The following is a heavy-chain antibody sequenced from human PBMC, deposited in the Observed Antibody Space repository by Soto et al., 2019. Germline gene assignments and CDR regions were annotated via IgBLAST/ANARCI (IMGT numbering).Heavy chain of an antibody. CDR2: IIPIFGTA. Sequence: SAVKVSGNASGGTFSSYAISWVRQAPGQGLEWMGWIIPIFGTANYAQKFQGRVTITADESTSTAYMELSRMRSEDTAVYYCARGKRPMGNIAAALNYYYYYGMDVWGQGTTVTVSS. V-gene: IGHV1-69*13. J-gene: IGHJ6*02. CDR3: ARGKRPMGNIAAALNYYYYYGMDV. D-gene: IGHD6-13*01. CDR1: GGTFSSYA.